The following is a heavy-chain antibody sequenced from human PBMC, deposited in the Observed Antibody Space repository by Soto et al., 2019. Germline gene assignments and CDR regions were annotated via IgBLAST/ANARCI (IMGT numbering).Heavy chain of an antibody. CDR1: GDSMTSGAFY. V-gene: IGHV4-31*03. J-gene: IGHJ4*02. CDR2: ISHRGIT. D-gene: IGHD2-15*01. Sequence: ASETLSLTCIVSGDSMTSGAFYWSWIRQHPGKGLEWIGFISHRGITYYSPSLRSRISISVDTLKNQFSLRLNSVTAADTAVYYCARALIVTIHKVDYFDIWGRGTLVTVSS. CDR3: ARALIVTIHKVDYFDI.